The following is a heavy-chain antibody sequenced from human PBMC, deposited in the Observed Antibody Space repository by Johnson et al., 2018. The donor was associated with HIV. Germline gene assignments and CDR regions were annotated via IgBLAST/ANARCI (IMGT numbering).Heavy chain of an antibody. D-gene: IGHD1-14*01. CDR2: IRYDGSNK. CDR3: ARVPQTTSPLFAFDI. Sequence: VQLVESGGGVVQPGRSLRLSCAASGFTFSSYGMHWVRQAPGKGLEWVAFIRYDGSNKYYADSVKGRFTISRDNSKNTLYLQMNSLRAEDTAVYYCARVPQTTSPLFAFDIWGQGTMVTVSS. CDR1: GFTFSSYG. J-gene: IGHJ3*02. V-gene: IGHV3-33*01.